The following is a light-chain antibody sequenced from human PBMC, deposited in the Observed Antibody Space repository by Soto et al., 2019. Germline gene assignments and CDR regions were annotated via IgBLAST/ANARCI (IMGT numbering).Light chain of an antibody. V-gene: IGKV1-5*03. CDR1: QSIGTW. Sequence: DIQMTQSPSTMSASVGDRVTITCRASQSIGTWLAWYQQKPGKAPKLVIYKASSLETGVPSRFSGSGSGTEFTLTISGLQPDDFATYYCQQYNGYSYTFGQGTKLDIK. CDR2: KAS. J-gene: IGKJ2*01. CDR3: QQYNGYSYT.